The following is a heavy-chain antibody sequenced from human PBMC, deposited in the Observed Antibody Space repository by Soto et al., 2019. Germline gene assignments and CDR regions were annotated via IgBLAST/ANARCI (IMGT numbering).Heavy chain of an antibody. D-gene: IGHD2-15*01. J-gene: IGHJ6*02. V-gene: IGHV1-2*02. CDR3: ARDLRGWQLNYYYYGMDV. CDR2: INPNSGGT. Sequence: ASVKVSCKASGYTFTGYYMHWVRQAPGQGLEWMGWINPNSGGTNYAQKFQGRVTMTRDTSISTAYMELSRLRSDDTAVYYCARDLRGWQLNYYYYGMDVRGQGTTVTVSS. CDR1: GYTFTGYY.